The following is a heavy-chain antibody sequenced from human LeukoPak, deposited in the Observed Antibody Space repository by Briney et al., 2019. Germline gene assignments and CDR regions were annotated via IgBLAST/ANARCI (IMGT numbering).Heavy chain of an antibody. CDR1: GGSISSVSHC. D-gene: IGHD5-18*01. V-gene: IGHV4-39*01. CDR3: ARTVNTAFAYYYYYMDV. Sequence: SETLSLTCTVSGGSISSVSHCCAWIRQSPGKGLEVIGTTYETGSTYYNPSLNSRVTLSVDTSKKQFSLKLNSVTAADTAVYYCARTVNTAFAYYYYYMDVWGKGTTVTVSS. J-gene: IGHJ6*03. CDR2: TYETGST.